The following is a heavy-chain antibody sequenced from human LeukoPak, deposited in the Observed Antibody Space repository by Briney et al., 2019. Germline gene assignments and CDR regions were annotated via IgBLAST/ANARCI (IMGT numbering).Heavy chain of an antibody. Sequence: ASVKVSCKASGYTFTSYDINWVRQATGQGLEWMGWMNPNSGNTGYAQKFQGRVTMTRNTSISTAYMELSSLRSEDTAVYYCARGLYGKTYYYYYMDVWGQGTLVTVSS. D-gene: IGHD2-8*01. CDR1: GYTFTSYD. CDR2: MNPNSGNT. V-gene: IGHV1-8*01. CDR3: ARGLYGKTYYYYYMDV. J-gene: IGHJ6*03.